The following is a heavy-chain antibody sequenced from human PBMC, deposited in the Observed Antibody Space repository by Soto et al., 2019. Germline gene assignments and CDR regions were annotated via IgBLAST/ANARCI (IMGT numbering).Heavy chain of an antibody. CDR2: IDPSDSYT. CDR3: ARLPPYVFSYSSGRDV. Sequence: GESLKISCKGSGYSFTSYWISWVRQMPGKGLEWMGRIDPSDSYTNYSPSFQGHVTISADKSISTAYLQWSSLKASDTAMYYCARLPPYVFSYSSGRDVWGQGTAVTVS. V-gene: IGHV5-10-1*01. CDR1: GYSFTSYW. J-gene: IGHJ6*02. D-gene: IGHD3-3*01.